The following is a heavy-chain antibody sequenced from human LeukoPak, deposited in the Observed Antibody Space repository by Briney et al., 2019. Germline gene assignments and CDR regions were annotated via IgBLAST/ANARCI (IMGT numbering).Heavy chain of an antibody. Sequence: GRSLRLSCAASGFTLHNYGMHWARQAPGKGLEWVALVWYDGSHEFYADSVKGRSTISRDNSNNKVYLQMNNLRAEDTAVYYCAKRLAMTGTYHFDYWGQGTLVTVSS. J-gene: IGHJ4*02. D-gene: IGHD6-19*01. CDR1: GFTLHNYG. CDR3: AKRLAMTGTYHFDY. CDR2: VWYDGSHE. V-gene: IGHV3-33*06.